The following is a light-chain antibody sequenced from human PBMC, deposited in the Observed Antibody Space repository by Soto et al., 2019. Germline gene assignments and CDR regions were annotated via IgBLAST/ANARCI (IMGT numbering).Light chain of an antibody. J-gene: IGLJ1*01. Sequence: QSALTQPPSASGSPGQSVTISCTGTSSDVGAYNYVSCYQQHPGKAPKLVIYEVSKRPSGVPDRFSGSKSGNTASLTVSGLQAKDEADYYCSSHAGSKRVFGTGTKVTVL. V-gene: IGLV2-8*01. CDR3: SSHAGSKRV. CDR2: EVS. CDR1: SSDVGAYNY.